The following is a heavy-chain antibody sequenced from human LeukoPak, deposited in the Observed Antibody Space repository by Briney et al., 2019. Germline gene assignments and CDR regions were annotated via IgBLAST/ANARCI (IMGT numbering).Heavy chain of an antibody. V-gene: IGHV4-39*01. CDR1: GGSISSSSHS. CDR2: IYYTGRT. CDR3: AQSLGSSNWIGNWFDP. D-gene: IGHD6-13*01. J-gene: IGHJ5*02. Sequence: SETLSLTCTVSGGSISSSSHSWGWIRQPPGKGLEWIGSIYYTGRTYYNPSLKSRVTISVDTSKNQFSLKLSSVTAADTAVYYCAQSLGSSNWIGNWFDPWGQGTLVTVSS.